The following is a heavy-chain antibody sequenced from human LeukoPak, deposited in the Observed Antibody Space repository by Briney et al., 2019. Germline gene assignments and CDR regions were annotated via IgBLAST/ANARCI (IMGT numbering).Heavy chain of an antibody. J-gene: IGHJ4*02. CDR3: ARDRQPGSIAVAGTPSRY. Sequence: SETLSLTCTVSGGSISSSSYYWGWIRQPPGKGLEWIGSIYYSGSTYYNPSLKSRVTISVDTSKNQFSLKLSSVTAADTAVYYCARDRQPGSIAVAGTPSRYWGQGTLVTVSS. V-gene: IGHV4-39*07. CDR2: IYYSGST. D-gene: IGHD6-19*01. CDR1: GGSISSSSYY.